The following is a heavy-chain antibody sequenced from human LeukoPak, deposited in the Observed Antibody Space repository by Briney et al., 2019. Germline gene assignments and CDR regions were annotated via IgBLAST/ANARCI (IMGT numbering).Heavy chain of an antibody. J-gene: IGHJ4*02. CDR3: ATAGGTQLWLIAY. CDR2: ISYDGSNK. Sequence: SGGSLRLSCAASGFTFSNYGMHWVRQAPGKGLEWVAVISYDGSNKYYVDSVKGRFTISRDNSKNTLYLQMNSLRAEDTAVYYCATAGGTQLWLIAYCGQGTLVTVSS. CDR1: GFTFSNYG. D-gene: IGHD5-18*01. V-gene: IGHV3-30*03.